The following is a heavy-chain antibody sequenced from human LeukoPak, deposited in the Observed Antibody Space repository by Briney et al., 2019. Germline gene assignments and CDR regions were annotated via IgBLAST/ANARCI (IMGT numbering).Heavy chain of an antibody. CDR1: GYTFTSYG. CDR3: ARGTHYGDYGVFYYFDY. V-gene: IGHV1-18*01. D-gene: IGHD4-17*01. CDR2: ISAYNGNT. J-gene: IGHJ4*02. Sequence: ASVKVSCKASGYTFTSYGISWVRQAPGQGLEWMGWISAYNGNTNYAQKLQGRVTMTTDTPTSTAYMELRSLRSDDTAVYYCARGTHYGDYGVFYYFDYWGQGTLVTVSS.